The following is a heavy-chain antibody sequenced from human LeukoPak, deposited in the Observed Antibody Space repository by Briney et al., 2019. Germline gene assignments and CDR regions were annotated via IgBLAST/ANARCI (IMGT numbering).Heavy chain of an antibody. V-gene: IGHV1-46*01. CDR3: ASGYYGSGSSSIFDY. J-gene: IGHJ4*02. CDR2: INPSGGST. D-gene: IGHD3-10*01. CDR1: GYTFTSYY. Sequence: EASVKVSCKASGYTFTSYYMHWVRQAPAQGLEWMGIINPSGGSTSYAQKFQGRVTMTRDTSTSTVYMELSSLRSEDTAVYYCASGYYGSGSSSIFDYWGQGTLVTVSS.